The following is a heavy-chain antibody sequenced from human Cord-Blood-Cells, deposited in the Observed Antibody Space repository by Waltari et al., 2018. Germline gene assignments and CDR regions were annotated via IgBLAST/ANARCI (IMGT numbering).Heavy chain of an antibody. CDR3: ARVLGATDAFDI. V-gene: IGHV1-2*02. Sequence: QVQLVQSGAEVKKPGASVKVSCKASGYTFTGYYMHWVRQAPGQGLEWMGWINPSSGGTNYAQKFQGRVTMTRDTSISTAYMELSRLRSDDTAVYYCARVLGATDAFDIWGQGTMVTVSS. CDR2: INPSSGGT. CDR1: GYTFTGYY. D-gene: IGHD3-16*01. J-gene: IGHJ3*02.